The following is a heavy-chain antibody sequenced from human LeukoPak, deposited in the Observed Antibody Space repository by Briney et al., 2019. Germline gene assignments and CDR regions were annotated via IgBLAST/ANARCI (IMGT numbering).Heavy chain of an antibody. CDR1: GGSISSDGYS. Sequence: PSETLSLTCAVSGGSISSDGYSWSWIRQPPGKGLEWIGYIYYSGSTYYNPSLESRVTISVDTSKNQFSLKLSSVTAADTAVYYCARSVAYYYDSSGYQDAFDIWGQGTMVTVSS. V-gene: IGHV4-30-4*07. D-gene: IGHD3-22*01. CDR3: ARSVAYYYDSSGYQDAFDI. J-gene: IGHJ3*02. CDR2: IYYSGST.